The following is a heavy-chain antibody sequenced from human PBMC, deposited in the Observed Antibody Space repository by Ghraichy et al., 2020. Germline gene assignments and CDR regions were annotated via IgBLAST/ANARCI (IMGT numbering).Heavy chain of an antibody. Sequence: GSLRLSCTVSGGSVSSGGHHWGWIRQPPGEGLEWIGFINSDGSTNYNPSLKSRVTISLDTSKNQFSLKLTSVTAADTAVFYCAMYHVGGGGTGFWGPGTLVTVSS. J-gene: IGHJ4*02. CDR1: GGSVSSGGHH. D-gene: IGHD1-1*01. CDR3: AMYHVGGGGTGF. V-gene: IGHV4-61*08. CDR2: INSDGST.